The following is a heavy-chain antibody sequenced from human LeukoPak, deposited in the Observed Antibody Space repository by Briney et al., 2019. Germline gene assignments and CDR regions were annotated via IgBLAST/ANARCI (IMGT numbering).Heavy chain of an antibody. D-gene: IGHD2-2*02. Sequence: SETLSLTCTVSGGSISSYYWSWIRQPPGKGLEWIGYIYYSGSTNYNPSLKSRVTISVDTSKNQFSLKLSSVTAADTAVYYCARDFLPEPAAINVGFGPWGQGTLVTVSS. CDR3: ARDFLPEPAAINVGFGP. V-gene: IGHV4-59*01. J-gene: IGHJ5*02. CDR1: GGSISSYY. CDR2: IYYSGST.